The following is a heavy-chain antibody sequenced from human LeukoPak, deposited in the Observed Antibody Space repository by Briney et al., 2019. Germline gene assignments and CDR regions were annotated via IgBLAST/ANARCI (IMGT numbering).Heavy chain of an antibody. V-gene: IGHV3-23*01. D-gene: IGHD2-21*01. CDR2: ISGSGTST. CDR3: AKCGGHYYKWYFDL. J-gene: IGHJ2*01. CDR1: GFSFSDNA. Sequence: GGSLRLSCAASGFSFSDNAMSWVRQAPGKGLEWVSTISGSGTSTYYADSVKCRFTISRDKFKNTLYLQMNRLRAEDTAVYYCAKCGGHYYKWYFDLWGRGTLVTVSS.